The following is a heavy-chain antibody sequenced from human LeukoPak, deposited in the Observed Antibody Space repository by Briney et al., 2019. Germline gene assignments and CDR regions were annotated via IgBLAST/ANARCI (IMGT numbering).Heavy chain of an antibody. V-gene: IGHV3-23*01. D-gene: IGHD5-18*01. CDR2: ISGSGGST. CDR1: GFTFSSYA. CDR3: AKGQLWSDAFDI. Sequence: GGSLRFSCADSGFTFSSYAMSWVRQAPGKGLEWVSVISGSGGSTYYADSVKGRFTISRDNSKNTLYLQMNSLRAEDTAVYYCAKGQLWSDAFDIWGQGTMVTVSS. J-gene: IGHJ3*02.